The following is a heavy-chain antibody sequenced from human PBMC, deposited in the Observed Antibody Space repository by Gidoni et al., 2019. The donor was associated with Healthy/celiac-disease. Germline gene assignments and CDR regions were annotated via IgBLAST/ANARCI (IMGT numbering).Heavy chain of an antibody. CDR2: MRGSGGST. CDR3: AKDPYGDYDGDAFDI. CDR1: GFTFIRYA. V-gene: IGHV3-23*01. D-gene: IGHD4-17*01. J-gene: IGHJ3*02. Sequence: EVQLLESGGGLVQPGGSLRLSCAASGFTFIRYAMSWVRQAQGKGLEWVSAMRGSGGSTYYADSVKGRFTISRDNSKNTLYLQMNSLRAEDTAVYYCAKDPYGDYDGDAFDIWGQGTMVTVSS.